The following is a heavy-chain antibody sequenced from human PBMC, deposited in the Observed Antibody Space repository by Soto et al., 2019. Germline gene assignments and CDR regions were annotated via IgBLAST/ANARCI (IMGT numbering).Heavy chain of an antibody. Sequence: SVKVSCKASGGTFSSYAISWVRQAPGQGLEWMGGIIPIFGTANYAQKFQGRVTITADESTSTAYMELSSLRSEDTAVYYCASGVITMVRGVIPPRKYPDAFDIWGQGTMVTVSS. J-gene: IGHJ3*02. CDR3: ASGVITMVRGVIPPRKYPDAFDI. D-gene: IGHD3-10*01. V-gene: IGHV1-69*13. CDR2: IIPIFGTA. CDR1: GGTFSSYA.